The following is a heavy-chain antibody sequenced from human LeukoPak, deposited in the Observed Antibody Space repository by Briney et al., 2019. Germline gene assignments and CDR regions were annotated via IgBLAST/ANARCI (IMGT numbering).Heavy chain of an antibody. CDR2: ISYDGSNK. Sequence: PGGSLRLSCAASGFTFSSYAMHWVRQAPGKGLEWVAVISYDGSNKYYADSVKGRFTISRDNSKNTLYLQMNSLRAEDTAVYYCARGGYSYGPHYFDYWGQGTQVTVSS. J-gene: IGHJ4*02. D-gene: IGHD5-18*01. CDR3: ARGGYSYGPHYFDY. V-gene: IGHV3-30*04. CDR1: GFTFSSYA.